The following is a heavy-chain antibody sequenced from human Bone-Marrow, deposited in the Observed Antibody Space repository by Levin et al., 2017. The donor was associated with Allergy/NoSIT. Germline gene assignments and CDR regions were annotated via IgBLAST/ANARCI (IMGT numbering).Heavy chain of an antibody. J-gene: IGHJ3*02. Sequence: GGSLRLSCAASGFTFSSYEMNWVRQAPGKGLEWVSYISSSGSTIYYADSVKGRFTISRDNAKNSLYLQMNSLRAEDTAVYYCARDDLGIGSAFDIWGQGTMVTVSS. V-gene: IGHV3-48*03. CDR1: GFTFSSYE. CDR3: ARDDLGIGSAFDI. CDR2: ISSSGSTI. D-gene: IGHD7-27*01.